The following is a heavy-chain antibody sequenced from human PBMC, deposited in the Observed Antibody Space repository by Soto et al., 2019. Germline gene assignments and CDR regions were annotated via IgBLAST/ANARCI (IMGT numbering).Heavy chain of an antibody. D-gene: IGHD3-10*01. Sequence: QVQLVESGGGVVQPGRSLRLSCAASGFTFSSYGMHWVRQAPGKGLEWVAVIWYDGSNKYYADSVKGRFTISRDNSKNTLYLQRNSLRAEDTAVYYGAREGSTLHPDYWGQGTLVTVSS. V-gene: IGHV3-33*01. CDR2: IWYDGSNK. J-gene: IGHJ4*02. CDR1: GFTFSSYG. CDR3: AREGSTLHPDY.